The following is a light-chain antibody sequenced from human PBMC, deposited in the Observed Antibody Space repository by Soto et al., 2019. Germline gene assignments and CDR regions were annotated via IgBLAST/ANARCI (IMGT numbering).Light chain of an antibody. V-gene: IGLV1-47*02. CDR3: QSYDSSLTVV. CDR1: SSNIGSNY. Sequence: QSVLTQPPSASGTPGQRVTISCSGSSSNIGSNYVYWYQQLPGTAPKFLIYGNTNRPSGVPDRFSASKSGTSASLDITGLQAEDEAEYFCQSYDSSLTVVFGGGTKVTVL. J-gene: IGLJ2*01. CDR2: GNT.